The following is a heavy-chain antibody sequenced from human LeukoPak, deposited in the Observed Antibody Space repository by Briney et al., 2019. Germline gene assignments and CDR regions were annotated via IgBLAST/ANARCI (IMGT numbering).Heavy chain of an antibody. CDR2: IYSGGST. V-gene: IGHV3-53*01. D-gene: IGHD3-9*01. J-gene: IGHJ3*02. CDR1: GFTVSSNY. CDR3: ARGFDPDAFDI. Sequence: PGGSLRLSCAASGFTVSSNYMSWVRQAPGKGLEWVSVIYSGGSTYYADSVKGRFTISRDNSKNTLYLRMNSLRAEDTAVYYCARGFDPDAFDIWGQGTMVTVSS.